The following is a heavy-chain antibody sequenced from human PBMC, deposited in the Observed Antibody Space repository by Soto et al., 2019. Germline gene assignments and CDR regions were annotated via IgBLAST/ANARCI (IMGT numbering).Heavy chain of an antibody. CDR1: GYGFTDYT. Sequence: QVQLVQSGAEVKESGASVTVSCKPSGYGFTDYTIHWVRQAPGQGLEWMGWINPKTGGTEFAQKFQGWVTMARDTSSNTIYMEMKSLKSDDTAVYYCARNWERPRSVSYYNGMEVWGQGTTVIVSS. CDR2: INPKTGGT. CDR3: ARNWERPRSVSYYNGMEV. V-gene: IGHV1-2*04. J-gene: IGHJ6*02. D-gene: IGHD1-26*01.